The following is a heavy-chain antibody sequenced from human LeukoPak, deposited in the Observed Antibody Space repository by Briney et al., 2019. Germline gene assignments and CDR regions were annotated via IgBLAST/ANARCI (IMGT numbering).Heavy chain of an antibody. CDR2: ISGRSNNT. CDR3: AKWGDYDVLTGYYVSDF. D-gene: IGHD3-9*01. Sequence: GASLRLSCAASGFVFSNYAMYWVRQAPGKGLEWVSAISGRSNNTYYADSVKGRFTISRDSSKNTLYLQMNSLRADDTAVYYCAKWGDYDVLTGYYVSDFWGQGTLVTVSS. CDR1: GFVFSNYA. J-gene: IGHJ4*02. V-gene: IGHV3-23*01.